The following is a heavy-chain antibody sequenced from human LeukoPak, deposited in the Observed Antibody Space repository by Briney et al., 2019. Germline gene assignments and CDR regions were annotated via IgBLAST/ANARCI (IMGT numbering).Heavy chain of an antibody. J-gene: IGHJ3*02. CDR1: GYTFTNYA. CDR2: ISGYNGNT. Sequence: ASVKVSCKASGYTFTNYAISWVRQAPGQGLEWMGWISGYNGNTNYAQKLQGRVTMTTDTSTSTAYMELRSLRSDDTAVYYCARGGQGGSYANAFDIWGQGTMVTVSS. CDR3: ARGGQGGSYANAFDI. V-gene: IGHV1-18*01. D-gene: IGHD1-26*01.